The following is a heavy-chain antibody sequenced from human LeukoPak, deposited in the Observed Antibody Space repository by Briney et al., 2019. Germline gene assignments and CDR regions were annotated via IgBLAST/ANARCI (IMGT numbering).Heavy chain of an antibody. J-gene: IGHJ3*02. CDR1: GGTFSSYA. CDR2: IIPIFGTA. V-gene: IGHV1-69*06. D-gene: IGHD3-22*01. CDR3: ARVRQTYYYDSSGYPDAFDI. Sequence: ASVKVSCKASGGTFSSYAISWVRQAPGQGLEWMGGIIPIFGTANHAQKFQGRVTITADKSTSTAYMELSSLRSEDTAVYYCARVRQTYYYDSSGYPDAFDIWGQGTMVTVSS.